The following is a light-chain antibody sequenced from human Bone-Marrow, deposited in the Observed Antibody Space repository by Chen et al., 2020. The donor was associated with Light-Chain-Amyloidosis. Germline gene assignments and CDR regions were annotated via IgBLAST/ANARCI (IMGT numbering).Light chain of an antibody. V-gene: IGLV1-40*01. CDR1: SSNFGTYFD. CDR3: QSYDSSLNVRV. CDR2: GNN. J-gene: IGLJ3*02. Sequence: QSVLTQPPSVSGAPGQRVTISGTGSSSNFGTYFDVHWYQHLPGTGPKLLIYGNNNRPSGVPDRFSGSKSGTSASLAITGLRAEDEADYYCQSYDSSLNVRVFGGGTKLTVL.